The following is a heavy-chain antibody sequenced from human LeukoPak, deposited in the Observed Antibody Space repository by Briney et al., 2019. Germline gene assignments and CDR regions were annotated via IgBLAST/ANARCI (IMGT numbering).Heavy chain of an antibody. V-gene: IGHV3-21*03. D-gene: IGHD6-6*01. Sequence: GGSLRLSCAASGFTFDDYGMSWVRQAPGKGLEWVSSISSSSSYIYYADSVKGRFTISRDNAKNSLYLQMNSLRAEDTAVYYCARGGRSSSGSGDYWGQGTLVTVSS. J-gene: IGHJ4*02. CDR2: ISSSSSYI. CDR1: GFTFDDYG. CDR3: ARGGRSSSGSGDY.